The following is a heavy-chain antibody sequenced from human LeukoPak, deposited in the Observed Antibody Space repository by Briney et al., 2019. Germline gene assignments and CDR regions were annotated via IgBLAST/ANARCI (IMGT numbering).Heavy chain of an antibody. D-gene: IGHD3-22*01. Sequence: GGSLRLSCAVSGITLSNYGMSWVRQAPGKGLEWVAGVSDSGGSTKYADSVKGWFTISRDNPKNTLYLQMNSLRAEDTAVYFCAKRGVVIRVILVGFHKEAYYFDSWGQGALVTVSS. CDR2: VSDSGGST. J-gene: IGHJ4*02. V-gene: IGHV3-23*01. CDR3: AKRGVVIRVILVGFHKEAYYFDS. CDR1: GITLSNYG.